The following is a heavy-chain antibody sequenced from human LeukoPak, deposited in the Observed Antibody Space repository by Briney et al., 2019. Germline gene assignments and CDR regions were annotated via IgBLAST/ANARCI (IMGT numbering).Heavy chain of an antibody. Sequence: GGPLRLSCAASGFTFSSYGMHWVRQAPGKGLEWVAVISYDGSNKYYADSVKGRFTISRDNSENTLYLQMNSLRAEDTAVYYCAKDSEWFGESSSPLGYWGQGTLVTVSS. CDR3: AKDSEWFGESSSPLGY. D-gene: IGHD3-10*01. J-gene: IGHJ4*02. V-gene: IGHV3-30*18. CDR1: GFTFSSYG. CDR2: ISYDGSNK.